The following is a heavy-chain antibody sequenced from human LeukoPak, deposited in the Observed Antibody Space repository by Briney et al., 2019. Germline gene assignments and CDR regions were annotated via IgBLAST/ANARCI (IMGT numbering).Heavy chain of an antibody. Sequence: SETLSLTCTVSGGSISSYYWSWIRQPPGKGLEWIGYIYYSGSTNYNPSLKSRVTISVDTSKNQFSLKLSSVTAADTAVYYCARRTSSSFAYYYYMDVWGKGTTVTISS. V-gene: IGHV4-59*01. D-gene: IGHD6-13*01. CDR3: ARRTSSSFAYYYYMDV. J-gene: IGHJ6*03. CDR1: GGSISSYY. CDR2: IYYSGST.